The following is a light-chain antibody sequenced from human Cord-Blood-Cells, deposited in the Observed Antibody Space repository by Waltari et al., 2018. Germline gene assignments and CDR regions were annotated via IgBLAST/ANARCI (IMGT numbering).Light chain of an antibody. CDR2: WAS. CDR1: NKNY. Sequence: DIVMTQSPDSLAVSLGERATINNKNYLALYQQKPGQPPKLLIYWASTRESGVPDRFSGSGSGTDFTLTISSLQAEDVAVYYCQQYYSTPLTFGGGTKVEIK. V-gene: IGKV4-1*01. J-gene: IGKJ4*01. CDR3: QQYYSTPLT.